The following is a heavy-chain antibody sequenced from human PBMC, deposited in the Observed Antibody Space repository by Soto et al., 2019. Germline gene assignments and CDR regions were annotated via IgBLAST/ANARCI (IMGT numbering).Heavy chain of an antibody. J-gene: IGHJ3*02. CDR1: GFTFSSYA. V-gene: IGHV3-30-3*01. D-gene: IGHD3-16*01. Sequence: QVQLVESGGGVVQPGRSLRLSCAVSGFTFSSYAMHWVRQAPGKGLEWVAVISYDGSNKYYADSVKGRFTISRDNSKNTLYLQMNSLRAEDTAVYYCARWPIMGSTRIWGQGTTVTVSS. CDR3: ARWPIMGSTRI. CDR2: ISYDGSNK.